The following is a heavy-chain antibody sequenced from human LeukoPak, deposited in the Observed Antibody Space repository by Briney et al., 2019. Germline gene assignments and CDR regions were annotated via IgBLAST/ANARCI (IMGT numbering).Heavy chain of an antibody. J-gene: IGHJ4*02. CDR1: GYTFTGYY. D-gene: IGHD3-22*01. Sequence: ASVKVSCKASGYTFTGYYMHWVRKAPGQGLEWVGWINPNSGGTNYAQKFQGRVTMTRDTSISTAYMELSRLRSDDTAVYYCARTNYYDSSGYPDYWGQGTLVTVSS. V-gene: IGHV1-2*02. CDR2: INPNSGGT. CDR3: ARTNYYDSSGYPDY.